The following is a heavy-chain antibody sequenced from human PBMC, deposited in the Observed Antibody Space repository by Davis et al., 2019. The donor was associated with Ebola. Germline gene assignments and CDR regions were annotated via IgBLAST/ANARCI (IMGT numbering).Heavy chain of an antibody. CDR1: GFTFSSYS. CDR3: ARVAVGIGYGMDV. Sequence: ESLKISCAASGFTFSSYSMNWVRQPPGKGLEWIGEINHSGSTNYNPSLKSRVTISVDTSKNQFSLKLSSVTAADTAVYYCARVAVGIGYGMDVWGQGTTVTVSS. J-gene: IGHJ6*02. D-gene: IGHD1-26*01. V-gene: IGHV4-34*01. CDR2: INHSGST.